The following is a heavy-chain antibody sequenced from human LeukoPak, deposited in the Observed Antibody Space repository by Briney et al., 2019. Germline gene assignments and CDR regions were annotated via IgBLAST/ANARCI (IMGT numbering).Heavy chain of an antibody. J-gene: IGHJ4*02. D-gene: IGHD1-1*01. CDR2: ISINSNYI. CDR3: ARETDLGY. V-gene: IGHV3-21*01. CDR1: GFTFSSYA. Sequence: GGSLRLSCAASGFTFSSYAMSWVRQAPGKGLEWVSYISINSNYIYYADSVQGRFTISRDNAKNSLFLQMRSLRAEDTAVYYCARETDLGYWGQGTLVTVSS.